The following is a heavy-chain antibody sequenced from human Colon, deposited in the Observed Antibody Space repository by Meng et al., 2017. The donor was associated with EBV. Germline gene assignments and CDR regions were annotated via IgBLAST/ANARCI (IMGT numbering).Heavy chain of an antibody. CDR2: IYYSAGT. D-gene: IGHD6-13*01. J-gene: IGHJ4*02. Sequence: QLHQPESHPGLVKPSESLSLTWFVSGGSIKNYNFYWRWIRQSPGGGLAWIGSIYYSAGTHYNPSLRGRITISVDTSKNQFSLRLSSVTAADTAVYYCVRVLRPGYSNKYHYYFDYWGQGTLVTVSS. CDR3: VRVLRPGYSNKYHYYFDY. V-gene: IGHV4-39*07. CDR1: GGSIKNYNFY.